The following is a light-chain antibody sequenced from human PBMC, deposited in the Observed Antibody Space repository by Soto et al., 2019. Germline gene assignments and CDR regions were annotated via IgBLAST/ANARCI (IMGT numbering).Light chain of an antibody. CDR2: ENN. V-gene: IGLV1-40*01. Sequence: QSVLTQPPSVSEAPGQRVTISCTGCSSNIGAGYEAHWYQQVPGTAPKLLIYENNNRPSGVPDRFSGSKSGTSASLAITGRQAEDEAEYYCQSYDSSLSGYVFGTGTKLTVL. J-gene: IGLJ1*01. CDR1: SSNIGAGYE. CDR3: QSYDSSLSGYV.